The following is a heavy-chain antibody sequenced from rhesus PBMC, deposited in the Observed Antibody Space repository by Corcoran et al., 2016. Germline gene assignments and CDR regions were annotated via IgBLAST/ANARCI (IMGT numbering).Heavy chain of an antibody. J-gene: IGHJ4*01. CDR1: GGSISGYYY. CDR3: ARYDSGSYYYRFDY. V-gene: IGHV4-73*01. D-gene: IGHD3-16*01. Sequence: QVKLQQWGEGLVKLSETLSLTCAVYGGSISGYYYWRWIRHPPGKGLVWIGYIYGNRASTKNNPPLKNRVTNSKATSKNQFSLKLSSVTAADTAVYYCARYDSGSYYYRFDYWGQGVLVTVSS. CDR2: IYGNRAST.